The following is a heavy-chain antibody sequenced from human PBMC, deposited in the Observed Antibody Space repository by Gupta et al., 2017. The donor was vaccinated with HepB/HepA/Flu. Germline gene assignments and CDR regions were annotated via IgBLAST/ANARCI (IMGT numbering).Heavy chain of an antibody. CDR1: GFTFDDYA. Sequence: EVQLVESGGGLVQPGRSLRLSCAASGFTFDDYALHWVRQAPGKGLEWVSGISWNSGSIGYADSVKGRVTISRDNAKNSLYLQMNSLRAEDTALYYCAKDIRGGGYQLPPGAFDIWGQGTMVTVSS. CDR2: ISWNSGSI. V-gene: IGHV3-9*01. D-gene: IGHD2-2*01. J-gene: IGHJ3*02. CDR3: AKDIRGGGYQLPPGAFDI.